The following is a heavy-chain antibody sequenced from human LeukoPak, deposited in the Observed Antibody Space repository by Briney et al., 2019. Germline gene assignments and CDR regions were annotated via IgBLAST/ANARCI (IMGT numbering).Heavy chain of an antibody. D-gene: IGHD3-9*01. CDR2: IYYDGTT. CDR1: GGSIGNYY. CDR3: ASSTDILTGYPLYYYYGMDV. Sequence: PSGTLSLTCTVSGGSIGNYYWTWIRQPPGEGLEWIGYIYYDGTTKYNPSLKSRVTISVDTSKSQFSLNLSSVTAADTAVYYCASSTDILTGYPLYYYYGMDVWGQGTTVTVSS. J-gene: IGHJ6*02. V-gene: IGHV4-59*01.